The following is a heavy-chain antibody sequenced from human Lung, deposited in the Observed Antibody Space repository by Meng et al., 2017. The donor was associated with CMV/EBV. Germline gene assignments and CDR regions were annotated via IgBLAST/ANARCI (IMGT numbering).Heavy chain of an antibody. Sequence: ASVKVSCKASGYRFSAHYMHWVRQAPGQGLEWMGWINPNNGGTKYAQKFQGRVTMTRDTSISTVYMESSRLRSEDTAVYFCVRDLFQFVDDWGQGTLVTVSS. CDR2: INPNNGGT. CDR1: GYRFSAHY. J-gene: IGHJ4*02. D-gene: IGHD3-3*01. V-gene: IGHV1-2*02. CDR3: VRDLFQFVDD.